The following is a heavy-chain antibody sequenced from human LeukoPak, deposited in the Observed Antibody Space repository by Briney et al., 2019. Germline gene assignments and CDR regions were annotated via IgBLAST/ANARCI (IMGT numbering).Heavy chain of an antibody. CDR3: ARNEGDSTRGFDY. J-gene: IGHJ4*02. CDR1: GGSISSHY. CDR2: IYYSEST. D-gene: IGHD2-2*01. Sequence: SETLSLTCTVSGGSISSHYWSWIRQPPGKGLEWIGYIYYSESTYYNPSLKSRVTISVDTSKNQFSLKLSSVTAAGTAVYYCARNEGDSTRGFDYWGQGTLVTVSS. V-gene: IGHV4-59*11.